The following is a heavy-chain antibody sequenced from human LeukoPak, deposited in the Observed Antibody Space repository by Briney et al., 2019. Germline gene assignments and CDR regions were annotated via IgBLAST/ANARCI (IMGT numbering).Heavy chain of an antibody. D-gene: IGHD3-10*01. V-gene: IGHV3-74*01. J-gene: IGHJ5*02. CDR1: GFTFSSYW. CDR2: INSDGSST. CDR3: AKDYYGSGSLFP. Sequence: GGSLRLSCAASGFTFSSYWMHWVRQAPGKGLVWVSRINSDGSSTSYADSVKGRFTISRDNAKNALFLQMNSLRAEDTAMYYCAKDYYGSGSLFPWGQGTLVTVSS.